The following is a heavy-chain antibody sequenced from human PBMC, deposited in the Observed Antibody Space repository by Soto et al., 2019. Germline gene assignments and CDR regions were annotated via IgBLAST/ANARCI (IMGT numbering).Heavy chain of an antibody. D-gene: IGHD5-12*01. CDR3: AKDLYSGYDFIY. CDR2: VSGSGDNT. Sequence: DVPLLESGGGLVQPGGSLRLSCAASGFTFSSYAMSWVRQAPGKGLEWVAAVSGSGDNTYYADSVKGRFIISRDNSMSTLYLQMNSLRAEDTAVYYCAKDLYSGYDFIYWGQGTLVTVSS. V-gene: IGHV3-23*01. J-gene: IGHJ4*02. CDR1: GFTFSSYA.